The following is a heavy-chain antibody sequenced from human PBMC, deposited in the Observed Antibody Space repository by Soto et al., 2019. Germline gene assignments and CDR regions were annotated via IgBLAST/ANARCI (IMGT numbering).Heavy chain of an antibody. J-gene: IGHJ6*02. D-gene: IGHD6-19*01. CDR1: GGTFSSYA. Sequence: QVQLVQSGAGVKKPGSSVKVSCKASGGTFSSYAISWVRQAPGQGLEWMGGIIPIFGTANYAQKFQGRVTITADESTSTAYMELSSLRSEDTAVYYCARDLAVAGNYYYYGMDVWGQGTTVTVSS. CDR2: IIPIFGTA. CDR3: ARDLAVAGNYYYYGMDV. V-gene: IGHV1-69*01.